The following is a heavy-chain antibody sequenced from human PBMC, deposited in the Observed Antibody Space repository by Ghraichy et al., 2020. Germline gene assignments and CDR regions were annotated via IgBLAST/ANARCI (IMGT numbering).Heavy chain of an antibody. CDR2: ISGSGGST. CDR3: AKDPYYDYVWGSYAFDY. J-gene: IGHJ4*02. CDR1: GFTFSSYA. Sequence: GGSLRLSCAASGFTFSSYAMSWVRQAPGKGLEWVSAISGSGGSTYYADSVKGRFTISRDNSKNTLYLQMNSLRAEDTAVYYCAKDPYYDYVWGSYAFDYWGQGTLVTVSS. D-gene: IGHD3-16*01. V-gene: IGHV3-23*01.